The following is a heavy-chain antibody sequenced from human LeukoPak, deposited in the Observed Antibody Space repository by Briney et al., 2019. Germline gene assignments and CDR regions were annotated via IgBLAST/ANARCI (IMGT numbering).Heavy chain of an antibody. CDR3: ARHFPLPGYRYMGLFDY. CDR2: IYTSGST. V-gene: IGHV4-4*09. D-gene: IGHD3-16*02. CDR1: GGSISSYY. J-gene: IGHJ4*02. Sequence: SETLSLTCTVSGGSISSYYWSWIRQPPGKGLEWIGYIYTSGSTNYNPSLKSRVTISVDTSKNQFSLKLSSVTAADTAVYYCARHFPLPGYRYMGLFDYWGQGTLVTASS.